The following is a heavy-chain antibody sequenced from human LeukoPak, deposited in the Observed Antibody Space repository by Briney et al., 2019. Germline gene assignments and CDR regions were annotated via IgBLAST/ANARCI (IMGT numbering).Heavy chain of an antibody. CDR3: AKDTTAWWYHRAYMNV. D-gene: IGHD2-15*01. Sequence: PGGSLRLSCAASGFTFSSYAMSWVRQAPGGGLEGVSAIGGSGDKTYHADSVKGRFTISRDNSDNRVSLQMDSLRAEDTAVYFCAKDTTAWWYHRAYMNVWGKGTTVTVSS. V-gene: IGHV3-23*01. CDR2: IGGSGDKT. CDR1: GFTFSSYA. J-gene: IGHJ6*03.